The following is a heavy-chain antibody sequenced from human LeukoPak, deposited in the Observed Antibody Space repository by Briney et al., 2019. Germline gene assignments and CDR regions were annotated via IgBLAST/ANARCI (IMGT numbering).Heavy chain of an antibody. Sequence: SETLSLTCTVSGGSISSYYWSWIRQPAGKGLEWIGRIYTSGSTNYNPSLKSRVTMSVDTSKNQFSLKLSSVTAADTAVYYCARGARWWSETGLPDYWGQGTLVTVSS. V-gene: IGHV4-4*07. CDR2: IYTSGST. J-gene: IGHJ4*02. CDR1: GGSISSYY. D-gene: IGHD2-15*01. CDR3: ARGARWWSETGLPDY.